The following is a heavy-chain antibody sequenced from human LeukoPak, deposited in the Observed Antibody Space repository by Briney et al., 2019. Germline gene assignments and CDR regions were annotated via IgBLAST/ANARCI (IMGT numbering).Heavy chain of an antibody. V-gene: IGHV1-69*13. Sequence: RASVKVSCKASGGTFSSYAISWVRQAPGQGLEWMGGIIPIFGTANYAQKFQGRVTITADESTSTAYMELSSLRSEDTAVYYCARARRAYYYYGMDVWGQGTTVTVSS. J-gene: IGHJ6*02. CDR3: ARARRAYYYYGMDV. CDR1: GGTFSSYA. CDR2: IIPIFGTA.